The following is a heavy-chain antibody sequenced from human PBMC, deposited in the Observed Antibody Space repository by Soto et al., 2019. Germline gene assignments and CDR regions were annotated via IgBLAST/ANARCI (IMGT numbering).Heavy chain of an antibody. Sequence: QVQLVQSGAEVKKPGASVKVSCKVSGYSFTGYFMHWVRQAPGQGLEWMGWINPNSGGRNFAQKFQGRVTMTRDTSISTAYMELSGLTSDDTAFYYCARGGQPLRQCNGGSCYTNFDYWGQGTLVTVSS. CDR3: ARGGQPLRQCNGGSCYTNFDY. D-gene: IGHD2-15*01. CDR1: GYSFTGYF. J-gene: IGHJ4*02. CDR2: INPNSGGR. V-gene: IGHV1-2*02.